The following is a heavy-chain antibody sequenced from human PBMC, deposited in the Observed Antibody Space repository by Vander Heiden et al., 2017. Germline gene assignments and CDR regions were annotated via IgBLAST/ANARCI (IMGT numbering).Heavy chain of an antibody. V-gene: IGHV4-59*11. Sequence: QVQLQESGPGLVKPSETLSLTCTVSGGSITSHYWSWIRQPPGKGLEWIGYVYYSGSTNYNPSLKSRVTISVDTSKNQFSLKLSSVTAADTAVYYCARDGSCFEYWGQGTLVTVSS. CDR1: GGSITSHY. CDR2: VYYSGST. CDR3: ARDGSCFEY. D-gene: IGHD3-10*01. J-gene: IGHJ4*02.